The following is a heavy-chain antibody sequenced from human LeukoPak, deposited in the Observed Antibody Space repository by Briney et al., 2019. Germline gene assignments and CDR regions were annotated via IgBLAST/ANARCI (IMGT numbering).Heavy chain of an antibody. Sequence: GGSLRLSCSVSGFTFSTYVMHWVRQAPGKGLEYVSAISSNGDNTYYADSVKGRFTISRDNSKNTLYLQMSSLRPGDTAVYFCVRGTGYWGQGTLVTVSS. CDR1: GFTFSTYV. CDR2: ISSNGDNT. CDR3: VRGTGY. J-gene: IGHJ4*02. V-gene: IGHV3-64D*06.